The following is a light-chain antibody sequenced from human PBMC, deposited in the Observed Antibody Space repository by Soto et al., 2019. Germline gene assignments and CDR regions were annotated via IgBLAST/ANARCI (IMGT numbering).Light chain of an antibody. CDR1: QSVSSD. CDR3: QQYNNWPRT. V-gene: IGKV3-15*01. Sequence: EIVLTQSPATQSVSPGERATLSCRASQSVSSDLAWYHQKPGQAPRLLIYGASTRATGVPARFSGSGSGTEFTLTISSLQSEDFAVYYCQQYNNWPRTFGGGTKVDIK. J-gene: IGKJ4*02. CDR2: GAS.